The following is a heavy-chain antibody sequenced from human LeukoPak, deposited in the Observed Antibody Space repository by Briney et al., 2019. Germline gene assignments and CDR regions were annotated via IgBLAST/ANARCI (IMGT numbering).Heavy chain of an antibody. J-gene: IGHJ4*02. CDR2: ISSSSSYI. D-gene: IGHD5-12*01. CDR3: ARVIVATRGYYFDY. Sequence: GGSLRLSCAASGFTFSSYSMNWVRQAPGKGLEWVSSISSSSSYIYYADSVKGRFTISRDNAKNSLYLQMNSLRAEDTAVYYCARVIVATRGYYFDYWGQGTLVTVSS. CDR1: GFTFSSYS. V-gene: IGHV3-21*01.